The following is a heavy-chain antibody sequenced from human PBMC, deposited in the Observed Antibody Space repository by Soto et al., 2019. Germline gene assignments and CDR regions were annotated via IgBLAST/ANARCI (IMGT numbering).Heavy chain of an antibody. CDR3: NTHFDWFYGMDV. CDR2: IRSKANSYAT. V-gene: IGHV3-73*01. Sequence: GGSLRLSCAASGFTFSGSAMHWVRQASGKGLEWVGRIRSKANSYATAYAASVKGRFTISRDDSKNTAYLQMNSLKTEDTAVYYCNTHFDWFYGMDVWGQGTTVTVSS. J-gene: IGHJ6*02. CDR1: GFTFSGSA. D-gene: IGHD3-9*01.